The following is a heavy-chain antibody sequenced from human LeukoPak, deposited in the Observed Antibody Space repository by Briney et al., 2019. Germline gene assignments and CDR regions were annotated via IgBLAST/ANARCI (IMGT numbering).Heavy chain of an antibody. J-gene: IGHJ4*02. Sequence: ASVKVSCKASGYTFTGYYMHRVRQAPGQGLEWMGWINPNSGGTNYAQKFQGRVTMTRDTSISTAYMELSRLRSDDTAVYYCARVRRSAVYFDYWGQGTLVTVSS. V-gene: IGHV1-2*02. CDR3: ARVRRSAVYFDY. CDR1: GYTFTGYY. CDR2: INPNSGGT.